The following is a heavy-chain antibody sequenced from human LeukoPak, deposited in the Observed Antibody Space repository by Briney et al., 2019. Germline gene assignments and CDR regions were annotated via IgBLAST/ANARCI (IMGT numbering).Heavy chain of an antibody. CDR3: AREAYYGSGTPSFYYDH. Sequence: PGGSLRLSCAASGFTFGIYVIHWVRQAPVKGLEWVAVESSDGHRKYYADFVKGRSTISRDSSKNTVWLQIDSLRVEDTALYYCAREAYYGSGTPSFYYDHWGRGTLVTVSS. CDR1: GFTFGIYV. D-gene: IGHD3-10*01. CDR2: ESSDGHRK. J-gene: IGHJ4*02. V-gene: IGHV3-30*04.